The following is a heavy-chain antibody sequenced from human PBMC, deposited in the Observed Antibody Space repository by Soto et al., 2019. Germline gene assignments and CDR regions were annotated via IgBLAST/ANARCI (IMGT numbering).Heavy chain of an antibody. CDR3: ARGGSGSYYNVYNGYVPFYYGMDV. Sequence: QVQLQQWGAGLLKPSETLSLTCAVYGGSFSGYYWSWIRQPPGKGLEWIGEINHSGSTNYNPSLKSRVTISVDTSKNQFSLKLSSVTAADTAVYYCARGGSGSYYNVYNGYVPFYYGMDVWGQGTTVTVSS. J-gene: IGHJ6*02. CDR1: GGSFSGYY. CDR2: INHSGST. V-gene: IGHV4-34*01. D-gene: IGHD3-10*01.